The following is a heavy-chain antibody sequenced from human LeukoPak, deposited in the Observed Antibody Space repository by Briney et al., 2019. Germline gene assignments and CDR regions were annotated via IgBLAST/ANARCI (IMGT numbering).Heavy chain of an antibody. CDR3: ARGTCSGGSCCFDY. Sequence: KSSETLSLTCTVSGGSISSYYWSWIRQPPGKGLEWIGYIYYSGSTNYNPSLKSRVTISVDTSKNQFSLKLSSVTAADTAVYYCARGTCSGGSCCFDYWGQGTLVTVSS. D-gene: IGHD2-15*01. CDR2: IYYSGST. J-gene: IGHJ4*02. V-gene: IGHV4-59*08. CDR1: GGSISSYY.